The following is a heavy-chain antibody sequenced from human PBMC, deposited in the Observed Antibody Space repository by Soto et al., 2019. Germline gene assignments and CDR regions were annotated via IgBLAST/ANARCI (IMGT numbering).Heavy chain of an antibody. J-gene: IGHJ6*02. Sequence: EVQLLESGGDLKQPGGSLRLSCVASGLTFGSRAMTWVRQAPGEGLQWVSTITDTGGDAKYADSVRGRFVISRDNSKNSLYLQMNSLRAEDTAVYYCARDLTAMVTPYYYYYYGMDVWGQGTTVTVSS. V-gene: IGHV3-23*01. CDR2: ITDTGGDA. CDR3: ARDLTAMVTPYYYYYYGMDV. CDR1: GLTFGSRA. D-gene: IGHD5-18*01.